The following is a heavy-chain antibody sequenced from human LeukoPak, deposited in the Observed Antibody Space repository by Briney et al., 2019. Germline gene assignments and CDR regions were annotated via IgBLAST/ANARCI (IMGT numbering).Heavy chain of an antibody. CDR1: GFTFASYA. CDR3: AKDPRYCSGGSCYIYFYYYMDV. V-gene: IGHV3-23*01. D-gene: IGHD2-15*01. Sequence: GGSLRLSCAASGFTFASYALSWVRQAPGKGLEWVSAISGSGGSTYYSDSVRGRFTISRDNFKRTLFLQMNSLRAEDTAVYYCAKDPRYCSGGSCYIYFYYYMDVWGKGTTVAVSS. CDR2: ISGSGGST. J-gene: IGHJ6*03.